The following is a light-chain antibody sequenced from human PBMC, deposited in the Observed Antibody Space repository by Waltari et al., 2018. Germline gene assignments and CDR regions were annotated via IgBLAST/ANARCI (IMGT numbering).Light chain of an antibody. CDR1: QSISSW. J-gene: IGKJ2*01. CDR3: QQYDSYPHT. Sequence: DIQMTQSPSTLSASVGDRVTITCRARQSISSWLAWYQQKPGKAPKLLIYMASSLESGVPSRFSGSGSGTEFTLTISSLQPDDFTTYYCQQYDSYPHTFGQGTKLEIK. V-gene: IGKV1-5*03. CDR2: MAS.